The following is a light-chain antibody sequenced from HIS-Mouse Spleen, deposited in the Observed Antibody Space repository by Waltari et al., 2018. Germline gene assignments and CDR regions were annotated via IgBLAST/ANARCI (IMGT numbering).Light chain of an antibody. Sequence: QSALTQPASVSGSPGQSITISCTGTSSDVGSYNLVSWYQQHPGKAPKLMIYEGSKRPSGVSNRFLGSQSGNTASLTIAGLQAEDEADYYCCSYGGSSTLVFGGGTKPTV. CDR1: SSDVGSYNL. CDR3: CSYGGSSTLV. J-gene: IGLJ2*01. V-gene: IGLV2-23*01. CDR2: EGS.